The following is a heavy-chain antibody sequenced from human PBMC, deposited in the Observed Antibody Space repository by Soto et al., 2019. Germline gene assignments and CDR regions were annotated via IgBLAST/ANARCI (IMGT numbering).Heavy chain of an antibody. D-gene: IGHD3-22*01. Sequence: GASVKVSCKASGYTFTSYGISWVRQAPGQGLEWMGWISAYNGNTNYAQKLQGRVTMTTDTSTSTAYMELRSLRSEDTAVYYCARDSTYYYDSSGYYVAEKKVGVMDVWGQGTTVTVSS. J-gene: IGHJ6*02. CDR2: ISAYNGNT. CDR1: GYTFTSYG. V-gene: IGHV1-18*01. CDR3: ARDSTYYYDSSGYYVAEKKVGVMDV.